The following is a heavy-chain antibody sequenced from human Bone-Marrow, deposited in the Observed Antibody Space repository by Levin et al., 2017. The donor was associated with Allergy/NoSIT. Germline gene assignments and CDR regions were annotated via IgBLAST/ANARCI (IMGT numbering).Heavy chain of an antibody. Sequence: AGGSLRLSCAASGFTFNFYPMHWVRQAPGKGLEFVSSIGSNGDNPFYADSVKGRFTISRDNSENTLYLQMGSLTAEDMAVYYCARDRDSGWSFDYWGQGTLVTVSS. CDR2: IGSNGDNP. CDR1: GFTFNFYP. CDR3: ARDRDSGWSFDY. J-gene: IGHJ4*02. D-gene: IGHD6-19*01. V-gene: IGHV3-64*02.